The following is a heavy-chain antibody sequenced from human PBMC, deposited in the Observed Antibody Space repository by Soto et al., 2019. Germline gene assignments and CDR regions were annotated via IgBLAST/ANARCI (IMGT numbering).Heavy chain of an antibody. CDR2: IHPSDFDT. CDR3: AIHSTGYEDS. Sequence: EESLKISCKGSGYSFTSYWIGWVRQMPGKGLEWMGIIHPSDFDTRYSPSFQGQVTISADKSISTAYLQWSSLRASDTAMYYCAIHSTGYEDSWGQGSLVTGSS. V-gene: IGHV5-51*01. D-gene: IGHD5-12*01. J-gene: IGHJ5*02. CDR1: GYSFTSYW.